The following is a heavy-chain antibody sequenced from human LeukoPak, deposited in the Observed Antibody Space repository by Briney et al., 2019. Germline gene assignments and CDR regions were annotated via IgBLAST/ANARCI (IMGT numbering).Heavy chain of an antibody. J-gene: IGHJ4*02. CDR3: ARDRNTVGEDS. CDR2: IIPIFGTA. V-gene: IGHV1-69*05. D-gene: IGHD2/OR15-2a*01. CDR1: GGTFSSYA. Sequence: GASVKVSCKASGGTFSSYAISWVRQAPGQGLEWMGGIIPIFGTANYAQKFQGRVTMTRDTSTTTVYMELYSLRSEDTAVYYCARDRNTVGEDSWGQGTLVIVSS.